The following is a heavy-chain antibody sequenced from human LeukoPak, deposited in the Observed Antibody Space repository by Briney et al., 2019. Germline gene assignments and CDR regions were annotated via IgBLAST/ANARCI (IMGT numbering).Heavy chain of an antibody. V-gene: IGHV1-2*02. Sequence: ASVKVSCKASGYTFTVNYMYCVRQAPGQGLEWMGWINPNSGGTNYAQKFQGRVTMTRDTSISTAFMELSRLRSDDTAVYYCAREGAGDVYNFGFDYWGQGTLVTVSS. CDR2: INPNSGGT. CDR3: AREGAGDVYNFGFDY. CDR1: GYTFTVNY. D-gene: IGHD5-24*01. J-gene: IGHJ4*02.